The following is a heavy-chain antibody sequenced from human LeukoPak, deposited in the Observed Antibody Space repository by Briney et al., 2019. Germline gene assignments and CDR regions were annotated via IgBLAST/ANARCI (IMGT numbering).Heavy chain of an antibody. CDR3: GGERGPVVAYYYGMDV. Sequence: SQTLSLTCTVSGGSISSGSYYWSWIRQPAGKGLEWIGRIYTSGSTNYNPSLKSRVTISVDTSKNQFSLKLSSVTAADTALYYCGGERGPVVAYYYGMDVWGQGTTVTVSS. CDR1: GGSISSGSYY. D-gene: IGHD2-21*01. V-gene: IGHV4-61*02. J-gene: IGHJ6*02. CDR2: IYTSGST.